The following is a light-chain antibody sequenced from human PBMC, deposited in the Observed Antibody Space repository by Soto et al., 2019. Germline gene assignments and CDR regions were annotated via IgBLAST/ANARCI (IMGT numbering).Light chain of an antibody. CDR1: ELGNKY. Sequence: SYELTQPPSVSVSPGQTASITCSGDELGNKYTSWYQQKSGQSPVAVIYEDNQRPSGIPERFSGSNSGNTATLTISETQAXXXGDYYCQTWDSRTGVFGTGTKLTV. CDR2: EDN. CDR3: QTWDSRTGV. V-gene: IGLV3-1*01. J-gene: IGLJ1*01.